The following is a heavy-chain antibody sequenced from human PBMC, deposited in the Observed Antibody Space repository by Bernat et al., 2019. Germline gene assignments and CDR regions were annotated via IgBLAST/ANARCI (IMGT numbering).Heavy chain of an antibody. Sequence: QVQLVESGGGVVQPGGSLRLSCAASGFTFSSHGMHWGRQAPGKGLEWVAVISYDGSKKYYVDSVKGRFTISRDNSKNMVYLQMSSLRAEDTAVYNCAKDRVAFGIGESDSWGQGTLVTVSS. CDR3: AKDRVAFGIGESDS. CDR1: GFTFSSHG. V-gene: IGHV3-30*18. CDR2: ISYDGSKK. D-gene: IGHD3-10*01. J-gene: IGHJ4*02.